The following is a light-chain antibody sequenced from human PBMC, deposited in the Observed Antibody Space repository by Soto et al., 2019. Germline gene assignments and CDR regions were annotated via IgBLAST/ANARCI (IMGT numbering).Light chain of an antibody. CDR3: TSYTRSSPYV. Sequence: QSVLTQPASVSGSPGQSITISCTGTSXDVGAYNYVSWYQHYPGKAPKLMIYEARNRPSGVSHRFSGSKSGNTASLTISGLQAEDEADYYCTSYTRSSPYVFGTGTKVTVL. V-gene: IGLV2-14*01. J-gene: IGLJ1*01. CDR2: EAR. CDR1: SXDVGAYNY.